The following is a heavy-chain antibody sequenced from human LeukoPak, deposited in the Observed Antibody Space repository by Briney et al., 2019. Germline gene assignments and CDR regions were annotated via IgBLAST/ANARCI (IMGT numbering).Heavy chain of an antibody. CDR1: GFTFSSYW. V-gene: IGHV3-48*04. D-gene: IGHD3-10*01. CDR2: ISSSGSTI. J-gene: IGHJ4*02. Sequence: PGGSLRLSCAASGFTFSSYWMSWVRQAPGKGLEWVSYISSSGSTIYYADSVKGRFTISRDNAKNTVYLQMNSLRTEDTAVYYCARSLTMVRAYDYWGQGTLVTVSS. CDR3: ARSLTMVRAYDY.